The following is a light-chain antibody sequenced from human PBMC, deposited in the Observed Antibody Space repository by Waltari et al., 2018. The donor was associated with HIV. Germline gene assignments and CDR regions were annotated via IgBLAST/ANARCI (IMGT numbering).Light chain of an antibody. CDR1: QSVSSN. V-gene: IGKV3-15*01. Sequence: EIVMTQSPATLSVSPGERVTLSCRASQSVSSNFAWYQRKPGQAPRLLIYGASNRATGIPARFSGSGSGTEFTLTISSLQSEDFAVYYCHQYNNWPPAYTFGQGTKLEIK. CDR2: GAS. CDR3: HQYNNWPPAYT. J-gene: IGKJ2*01.